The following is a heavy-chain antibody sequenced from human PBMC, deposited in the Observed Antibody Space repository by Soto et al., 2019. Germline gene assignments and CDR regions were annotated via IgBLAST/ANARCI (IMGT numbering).Heavy chain of an antibody. CDR3: VRSARNDNHNDMDV. J-gene: IGHJ6*02. Sequence: GESLKISCKGSGYNFINYWIAWVRQMPGRGLEWMGIISPGDSHTKYSPSLQGQVTISADKSISTAYLQWSSLKASDTAMYYCVRSARNDNHNDMDVWAQGTTVT. CDR2: ISPGDSHT. V-gene: IGHV5-51*01. CDR1: GYNFINYW. D-gene: IGHD1-1*01.